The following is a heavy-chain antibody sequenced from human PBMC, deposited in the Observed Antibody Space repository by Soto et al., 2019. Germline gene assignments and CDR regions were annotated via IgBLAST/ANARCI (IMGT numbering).Heavy chain of an antibody. CDR1: GFTISRNY. CDR3: AGEESAYAFDI. Sequence: GGSLRLSCAASGFTISRNYMSWVRQAPGKGLEWVSVIYSGGSTYYADSVKGRFTISRDNSKNTLYLQMNSLRAEDTAVYYCAGEESAYAFDIWGQGTMVNVSS. V-gene: IGHV3-66*01. J-gene: IGHJ3*02. D-gene: IGHD2-15*01. CDR2: IYSGGST.